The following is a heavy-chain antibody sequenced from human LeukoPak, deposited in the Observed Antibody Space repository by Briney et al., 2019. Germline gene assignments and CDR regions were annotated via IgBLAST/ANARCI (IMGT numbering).Heavy chain of an antibody. V-gene: IGHV4-39*01. J-gene: IGHJ6*02. Sequence: SETLSLTCTVSGGSISSSSYYWGWIRQPPGKGLEWIGSIYYSGSTYYNPSLKSRVTISVDTSKNQFSLKLSSVTAADTAVYYCAGHPQRSLGVTTSGPYYYGMDVWGQGTTVTVSS. CDR2: IYYSGST. D-gene: IGHD2-21*02. CDR3: AGHPQRSLGVTTSGPYYYGMDV. CDR1: GGSISSSSYY.